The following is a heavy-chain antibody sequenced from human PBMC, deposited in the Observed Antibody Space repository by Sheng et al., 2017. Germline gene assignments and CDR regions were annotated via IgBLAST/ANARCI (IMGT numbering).Heavy chain of an antibody. J-gene: IGHJ6*03. D-gene: IGHD6-13*01. Sequence: EVQLVESGGGLVQPGGTLRLSCTTSGLTLSNYGMSWVRQAPGKGLEWVSAISGSGGTTYYADSVKGRFTISRDNSKNTLYLQMNSLRAEDTAVYYCAKVGMQQQLVRYFFYYYMDVWGKGTTVTVSS. CDR3: AKVGMQQQLVRYFFYYYMDV. CDR1: GLTLSNYG. CDR2: ISGSGGTT. V-gene: IGHV3-23*04.